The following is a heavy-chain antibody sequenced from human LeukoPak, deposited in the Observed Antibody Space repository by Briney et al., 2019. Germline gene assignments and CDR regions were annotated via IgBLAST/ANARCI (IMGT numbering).Heavy chain of an antibody. CDR1: GYCITTGYY. Sequence: SETLSLTCTVSGYCITTGYYCCWLRQSPGTGLEWVGSICHSATTYYIPSLKSRVTIFLDTSKNQLSLKLTSVTAADTAAYYCARVPGSAYHYMDVWGKGTMVTVSS. D-gene: IGHD3-10*01. V-gene: IGHV4-38-2*02. CDR2: ICHSATT. J-gene: IGHJ6*03. CDR3: ARVPGSAYHYMDV.